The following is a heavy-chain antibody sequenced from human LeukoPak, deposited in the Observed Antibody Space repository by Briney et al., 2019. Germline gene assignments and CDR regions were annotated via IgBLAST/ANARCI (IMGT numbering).Heavy chain of an antibody. J-gene: IGHJ4*02. CDR1: GFTFSSYW. CDR3: ARVAAWDSSGYLFDY. D-gene: IGHD3-22*01. V-gene: IGHV3-74*01. CDR2: INSDGGGS. Sequence: GGSLRLSCAASGFTFSSYWMHWVRQAPGKGLVWVSRINSDGGGSSYADSMKGRFTISRENAKNTLYLQMNSLRADDTAVYYCARVAAWDSSGYLFDYWGQGTLVTVSS.